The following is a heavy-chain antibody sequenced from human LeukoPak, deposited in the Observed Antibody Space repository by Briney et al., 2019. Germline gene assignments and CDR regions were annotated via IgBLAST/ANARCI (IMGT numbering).Heavy chain of an antibody. Sequence: ASVKVSCKASGYTFTSYGISWVRQAPGQGLEWMGWISAYNGNTNYAQKLQGRVTMTTDTSTSTAYMELRSLRSDDTAMFYCARDQYDTWSRRGNFDSWGQGTLVIVSS. CDR1: GYTFTSYG. CDR2: ISAYNGNT. CDR3: ARDQYDTWSRRGNFDS. D-gene: IGHD3-3*01. V-gene: IGHV1-18*01. J-gene: IGHJ4*02.